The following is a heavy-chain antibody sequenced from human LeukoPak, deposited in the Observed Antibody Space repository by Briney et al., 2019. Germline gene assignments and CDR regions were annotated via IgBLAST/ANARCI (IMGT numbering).Heavy chain of an antibody. CDR2: ISGSTGST. CDR1: GFTFYSYA. Sequence: QPGGSLRLSCEASGFTFYSYAMSWVRQAPGKGLEWVSGISGSTGSTYYADSVKGRFTISRDNSKNTLYLQMNSLRAEDTAVYYCARGLDILTGYYHAFDIWGQGTMVTVSS. D-gene: IGHD3-9*01. V-gene: IGHV3-23*01. J-gene: IGHJ3*02. CDR3: ARGLDILTGYYHAFDI.